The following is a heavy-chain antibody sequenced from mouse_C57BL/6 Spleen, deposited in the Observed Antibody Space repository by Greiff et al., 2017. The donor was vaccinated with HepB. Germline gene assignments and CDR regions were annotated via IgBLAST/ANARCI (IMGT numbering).Heavy chain of an antibody. CDR3: ARAPSLSYYGSSYWYFDV. Sequence: EVQLQQSGPELVKPGASVKISCKASGYTFTDYYMNWVKQSHGKSLEWIGDINPNNGGTSYNQKFKGTATLTVDTSSSTAYMELRSLTSEDSAVYYCARAPSLSYYGSSYWYFDVWGTGTTVTVSS. V-gene: IGHV1-26*01. J-gene: IGHJ1*03. D-gene: IGHD1-1*01. CDR1: GYTFTDYY. CDR2: INPNNGGT.